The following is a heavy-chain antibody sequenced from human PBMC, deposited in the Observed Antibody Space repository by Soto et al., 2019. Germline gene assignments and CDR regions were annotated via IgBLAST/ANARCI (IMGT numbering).Heavy chain of an antibody. Sequence: ASVKVSYKASGYTFTSYDINWVRQATGQGLEWMGWMNPNSGNTGYAQKFQGRVTMTRNTSISTAYMELSSLRSEDTAVYYCAREGTYYYDSSGYYAFDIWGQGTMVTVSS. CDR2: MNPNSGNT. D-gene: IGHD3-22*01. V-gene: IGHV1-8*01. J-gene: IGHJ3*02. CDR3: AREGTYYYDSSGYYAFDI. CDR1: GYTFTSYD.